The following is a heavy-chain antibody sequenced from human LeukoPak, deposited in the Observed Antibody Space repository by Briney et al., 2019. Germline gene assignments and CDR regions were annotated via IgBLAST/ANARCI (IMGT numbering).Heavy chain of an antibody. J-gene: IGHJ6*02. CDR2: IYHSGST. CDR1: GGSISSSNW. D-gene: IGHD3-22*01. Sequence: PSGTLSLTCAVSGGSISSSNWWSWVRQPPGKGLEWIGEIYHSGSTNYNPSLKSRVTISVDKSKNQFSLKLSSVTAADTAVYYCARDRYYDSSGLGNYYYGMDVWGQGTTVTVSS. V-gene: IGHV4-4*02. CDR3: ARDRYYDSSGLGNYYYGMDV.